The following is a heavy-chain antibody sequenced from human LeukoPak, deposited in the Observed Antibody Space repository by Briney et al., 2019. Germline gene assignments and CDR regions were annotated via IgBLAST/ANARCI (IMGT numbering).Heavy chain of an antibody. D-gene: IGHD4/OR15-4a*01. CDR3: AKVWGSTEFDY. V-gene: IGHV3-48*01. Sequence: GGSLRLSCAASGFTFISYTMNWVRQAPGKGLEWVSYISSTSTTSYYADSVKGRFTISRDNAKNSLYLQMNSLRAEDTAIYYCAKVWGSTEFDYWGQGTLVTVSS. CDR2: ISSTSTTS. J-gene: IGHJ4*02. CDR1: GFTFISYT.